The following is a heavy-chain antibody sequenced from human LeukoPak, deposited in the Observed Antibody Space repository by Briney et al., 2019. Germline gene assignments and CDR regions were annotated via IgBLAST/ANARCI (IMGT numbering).Heavy chain of an antibody. CDR3: ARGPIAAAGDY. J-gene: IGHJ4*02. CDR2: INAYNGNT. Sequence: ASVKVSCKTSGFTFTGYFSHWLRQAPGQGPEWMGWINAYNGNTNYAQKLQGRVTMTTDTSTSTAYMELRSLRSDDTAVYYCARGPIAAAGDYWGRGTLVTVSS. D-gene: IGHD6-13*01. CDR1: GFTFTGYF. V-gene: IGHV1-18*04.